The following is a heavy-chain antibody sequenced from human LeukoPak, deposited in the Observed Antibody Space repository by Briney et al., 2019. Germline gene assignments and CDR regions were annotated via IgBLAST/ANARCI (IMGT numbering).Heavy chain of an antibody. CDR3: ARARDSSGAHFDY. V-gene: IGHV3-13*01. CDR1: GFTFSSYD. J-gene: IGHJ4*02. Sequence: PGGSLRLSCAASGFTFSSYDMHWVRQVTGKGLEWVSYIGTAGATYYPGSVRGRFTISRENAKNSLYLQMNSLRAADTAVYYCARARDSSGAHFDYWGQGTLVTVSS. D-gene: IGHD3-22*01. CDR2: IGTAGAT.